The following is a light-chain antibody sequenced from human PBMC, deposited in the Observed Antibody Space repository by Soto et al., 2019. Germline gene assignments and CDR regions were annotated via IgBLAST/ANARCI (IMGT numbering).Light chain of an antibody. V-gene: IGKV1-17*01. CDR2: SAS. Sequence: DIQMTHSPSSLSASVGDRVTITCRASQGIRHDLGWYQQKPGKAPKRLIYSASSLQSGVPPRFSGSAYGKEFTLTISSLQPEDFATYYCLQNNRCHVTFGIGRKVEIX. CDR1: QGIRHD. J-gene: IGKJ4*02. CDR3: LQNNRCHVT.